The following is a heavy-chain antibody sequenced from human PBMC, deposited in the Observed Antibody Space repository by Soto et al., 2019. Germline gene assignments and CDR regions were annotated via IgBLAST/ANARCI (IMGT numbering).Heavy chain of an antibody. CDR2: VTHSGTA. CDR1: GGSIDSGAYS. D-gene: IGHD3-16*01. CDR3: ARIHWAQRSLDY. V-gene: IGHV4-30-2*01. J-gene: IGHJ4*02. Sequence: PXETLSLPCAVSGGSIDSGAYSLSWIRQPPGKGLEWIGYVTHSGTAYSIPSLNGRLTLSVASSQNQFSLKLTSVTAADSAVYYCARIHWAQRSLDYWGRGILVTVSS.